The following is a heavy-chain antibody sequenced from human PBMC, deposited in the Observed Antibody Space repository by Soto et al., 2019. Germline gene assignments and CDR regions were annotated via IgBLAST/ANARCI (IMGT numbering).Heavy chain of an antibody. D-gene: IGHD3-10*01. CDR1: GGSISSYY. CDR2: GYYSGST. CDR3: ARGYASGNYYY. V-gene: IGHV4-59*12. Sequence: SETLSLTCTVSGGSISSYYWSWIRQPPGKGLEWIGYGYYSGSTNYNPSLKSRVTISLDTSKNQFSLKLRSVTAEDTAVYYCARGYASGNYYYWGQGTLVTVSS. J-gene: IGHJ4*02.